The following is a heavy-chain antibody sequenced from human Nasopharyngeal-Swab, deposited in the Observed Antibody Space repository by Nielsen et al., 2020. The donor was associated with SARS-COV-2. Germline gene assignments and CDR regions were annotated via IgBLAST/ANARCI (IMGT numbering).Heavy chain of an antibody. D-gene: IGHD3-22*01. Sequence: VRQAPGKGLVWVSRINSDGSSTSYADSVKGRFTISRDNAKNTLHLQMNSLRAEDTAVYYCARDVGDYYDSSGTFDSWGQGTLVPLSS. V-gene: IGHV3-74*01. CDR2: INSDGSST. J-gene: IGHJ4*02. CDR3: ARDVGDYYDSSGTFDS.